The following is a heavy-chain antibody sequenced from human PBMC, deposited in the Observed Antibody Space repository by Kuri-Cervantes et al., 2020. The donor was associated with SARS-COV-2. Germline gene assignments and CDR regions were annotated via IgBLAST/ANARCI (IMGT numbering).Heavy chain of an antibody. J-gene: IGHJ4*02. CDR3: ARDSYNRGSPGIDY. CDR1: GFTFSSYA. V-gene: IGHV3-30-3*01. CDR2: IWYDGSNK. Sequence: GESLKISCAASGFTFSSYAMHWVRQAPGKGLEWVAVIWYDGSNKYYADSVKGRFTISRDNSKNMLYLQMSNLRAEDTALYYCARDSYNRGSPGIDYWGQGTLVTVSS. D-gene: IGHD1-14*01.